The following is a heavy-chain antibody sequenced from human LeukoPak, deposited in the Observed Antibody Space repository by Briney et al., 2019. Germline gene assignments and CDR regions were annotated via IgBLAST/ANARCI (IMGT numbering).Heavy chain of an antibody. D-gene: IGHD6-13*01. CDR3: ATSAAAAGSD. CDR2: INQDGSAK. Sequence: PGGSLRLSCAASGFIFSNYWMSWVRQASGKGLEWVANINQDGSAKYYVDSVKGRFTISRDNAQNSLYLQVNSLRAEDTAVYYCATSAAAAGSDWGQGTLVTVSS. V-gene: IGHV3-7*03. CDR1: GFIFSNYW. J-gene: IGHJ4*02.